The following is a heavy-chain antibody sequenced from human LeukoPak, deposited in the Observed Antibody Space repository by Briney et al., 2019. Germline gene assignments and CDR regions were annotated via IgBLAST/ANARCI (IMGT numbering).Heavy chain of an antibody. V-gene: IGHV1-8*01. CDR2: MNPNSGNT. J-gene: IGHJ5*02. CDR1: GYTFTSYD. D-gene: IGHD4-11*01. CDR3: ARTAITTLFSWFDP. Sequence: ASVKVSCRASGYTFTSYDINWVRQATGQGLEWMGWMNPNSGNTGYAQKFQGRVTMTRNTSISTAYMELSSLRSEDTAVYYCARTAITTLFSWFDPWGQGTLVTVSS.